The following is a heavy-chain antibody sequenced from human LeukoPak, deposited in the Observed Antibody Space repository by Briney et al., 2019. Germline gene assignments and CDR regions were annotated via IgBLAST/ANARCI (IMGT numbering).Heavy chain of an antibody. Sequence: SEILFLTCTVSGGSISSYYWSWIRQPAGKGLEWIGRIYTSGSTNYNPSLKSRVTISVDTSKNQFSLRLSAVTAADTAVYYCARDLGSGWYYFDYWGQGTLVTVSA. D-gene: IGHD6-19*01. CDR2: IYTSGST. CDR3: ARDLGSGWYYFDY. CDR1: GGSISSYY. J-gene: IGHJ4*02. V-gene: IGHV4-4*07.